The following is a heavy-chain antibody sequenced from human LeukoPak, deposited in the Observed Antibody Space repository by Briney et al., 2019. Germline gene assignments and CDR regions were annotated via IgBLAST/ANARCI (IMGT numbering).Heavy chain of an antibody. Sequence: GESLKISCKGSGYSFTSYWIGWVRQMPGKGLEWMGIIYPGDSDTRYSPSFQGQVTISADKSISTAYLQWSSLKASDTAMYYCARPGITRVRGVIGMDVWGQGTTVTVSS. CDR2: IYPGDSDT. CDR1: GYSFTSYW. V-gene: IGHV5-51*01. CDR3: ARPGITRVRGVIGMDV. J-gene: IGHJ6*02. D-gene: IGHD3-10*01.